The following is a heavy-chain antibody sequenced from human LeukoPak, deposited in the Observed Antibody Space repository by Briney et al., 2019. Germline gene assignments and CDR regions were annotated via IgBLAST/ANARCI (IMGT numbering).Heavy chain of an antibody. CDR1: GYTFTSYG. CDR2: ISPYNGNT. Sequence: GASVKVSCKASGYTFTSYGISWVRQAPGQGLEWMGWISPYNGNTNYAQKLQGRVTMTTDTSTTTAYMELRSLRYDDTAVYFCGRSFGNYYGSGTPPLYFDYWGQGTLVTVSS. D-gene: IGHD3-10*01. J-gene: IGHJ4*02. CDR3: GRSFGNYYGSGTPPLYFDY. V-gene: IGHV1-18*01.